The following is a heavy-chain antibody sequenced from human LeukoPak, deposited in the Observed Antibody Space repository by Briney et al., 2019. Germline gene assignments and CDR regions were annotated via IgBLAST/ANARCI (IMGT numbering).Heavy chain of an antibody. D-gene: IGHD1-26*01. CDR3: ARGSGSYLYYYYYMDV. J-gene: IGHJ6*03. V-gene: IGHV4-4*07. CDR2: IYTSGST. CDR1: GGSISSYY. Sequence: SETLSLTCTVSGGSISSYYWSWIRQPAGKGLEWIGRIYTSGSTNYNPSLKSRVTMSVDTSKNQFSLKLSSVTAADTAVYYSARGSGSYLYYYYYMDVWGKGTTVTVSS.